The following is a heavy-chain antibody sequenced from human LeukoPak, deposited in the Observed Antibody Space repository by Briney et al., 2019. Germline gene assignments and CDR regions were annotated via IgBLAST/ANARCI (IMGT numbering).Heavy chain of an antibody. CDR3: AKLGVDYGDYVSFDY. J-gene: IGHJ4*02. V-gene: IGHV3-23*01. CDR1: GFTFSNYA. Sequence: GGSLRLSCAASGFTFSNYAMSWVRQAPGKGLDWFSDISGSGGSTYYADSVKGRFTISRDNSKNTLYLQMNSLRAEDTAVYYCAKLGVDYGDYVSFDYWGQGTLVTVSS. CDR2: ISGSGGST. D-gene: IGHD4-17*01.